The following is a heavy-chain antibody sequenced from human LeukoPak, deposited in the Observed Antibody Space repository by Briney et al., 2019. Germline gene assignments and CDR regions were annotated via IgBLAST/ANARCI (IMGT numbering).Heavy chain of an antibody. V-gene: IGHV1-46*01. CDR3: ARDQSGEWELLSGWWFDP. J-gene: IGHJ5*02. CDR2: INPSGGFT. CDR1: GYIFTSYF. Sequence: ASVKVSCKASGYIFTSYFMHWVRQAPGQGLEWMGLINPSGGFTSYAQKLQGRVTVTRDMSTSTVYMELSNLRSEDTAVYYCARDQSGEWELLSGWWFDPWGQGTLVTVSS. D-gene: IGHD1-26*01.